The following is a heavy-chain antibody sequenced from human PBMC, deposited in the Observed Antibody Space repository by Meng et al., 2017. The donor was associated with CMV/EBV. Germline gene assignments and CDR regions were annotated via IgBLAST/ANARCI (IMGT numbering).Heavy chain of an antibody. CDR3: AKVLSNWNYLGAFDY. V-gene: IGHV3-30*02. CDR2: IRYDGSNK. D-gene: IGHD1-7*01. CDR1: GFTFSSYG. Sequence: GESLKISCAASGFTFSSYGMHWVRQALGKGLEWVAFIRYDGSNKYYADSVKGRFTISRDNSKNTLYLQMNSLRAEDTAVYYCAKVLSNWNYLGAFDYWGQGTLVTVSS. J-gene: IGHJ4*02.